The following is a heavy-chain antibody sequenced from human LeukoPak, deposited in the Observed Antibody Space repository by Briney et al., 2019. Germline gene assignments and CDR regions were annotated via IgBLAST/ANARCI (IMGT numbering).Heavy chain of an antibody. V-gene: IGHV1-69*04. D-gene: IGHD1-7*01. J-gene: IGHJ4*02. Sequence: SVKVSCKASGGTFSSYAISWVRQAPGQGLEWMGRIIPILGIANYAQKFRGRVTITADKSTSTAYMELSSLRSEDTAVYYCARDRDWNYPTVFDYWGQGTLVTVSS. CDR3: ARDRDWNYPTVFDY. CDR2: IIPILGIA. CDR1: GGTFSSYA.